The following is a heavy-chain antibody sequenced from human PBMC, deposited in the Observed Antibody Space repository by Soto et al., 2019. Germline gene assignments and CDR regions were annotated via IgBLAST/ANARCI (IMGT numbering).Heavy chain of an antibody. D-gene: IGHD2-2*01. CDR3: STGVXXSXTSCYSSVDYYFYYYMDV. CDR1: GYTFTSYY. CDR2: INPSFFST. V-gene: IGHV1-46*03. Sequence: ASVKVSCKASGYTFTSYYMHLVRQAPVQVLELIVIINPSFFSTSYSQKFQGRFTITMYTSTITFYIELIILISDYTSVYYCSTGVXXSXTSCYSSVDYYFYYYMDVWGKGTTVTVSS. J-gene: IGHJ6*03.